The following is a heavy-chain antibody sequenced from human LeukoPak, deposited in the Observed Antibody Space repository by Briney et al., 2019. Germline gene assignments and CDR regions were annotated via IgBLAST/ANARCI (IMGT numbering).Heavy chain of an antibody. J-gene: IGHJ4*02. CDR3: ARDLASSGYYWD. D-gene: IGHD3-22*01. V-gene: IGHV1-46*01. CDR1: GYIFTSYY. CDR2: INPSGGST. Sequence: GASVKVSCKASGYIFTSYYMHWVRQAPGQGLEWMGIINPSGGSTSYAQKFQGRVTMTRDTSTSTVYMELSSLRSEDTAVYFCARDLASSGYYWDWGQGTLVTVSS.